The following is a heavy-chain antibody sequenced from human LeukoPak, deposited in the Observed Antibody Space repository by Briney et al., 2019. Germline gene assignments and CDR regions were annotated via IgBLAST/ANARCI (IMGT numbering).Heavy chain of an antibody. J-gene: IGHJ4*02. Sequence: GGSLRLSCAASGFIFSHYAMHWVRQAPGKGLEWVALIWYDGSHDTYTDSVKGRFTVSRDNFKNVLHLQMNSLRVEDTAVYYCAKEGDYCSSSGCHKRGIDYWGQGTLVTVSS. V-gene: IGHV3-33*06. CDR2: IWYDGSHD. CDR1: GFIFSHYA. D-gene: IGHD2-2*01. CDR3: AKEGDYCSSSGCHKRGIDY.